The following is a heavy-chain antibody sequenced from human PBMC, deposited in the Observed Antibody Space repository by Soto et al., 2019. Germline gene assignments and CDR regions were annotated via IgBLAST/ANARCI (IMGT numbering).Heavy chain of an antibody. CDR3: AKGTPNTVKSDY. V-gene: IGHV3-23*01. CDR2: ISSGGIST. J-gene: IGHJ4*02. D-gene: IGHD4-4*01. CDR1: GFTFSTYA. Sequence: PGGSLRLSCAASGFTFSTYAMSWVRQAPGKGLEWVSAISSGGISTYYADSVKGRFTISRDNSNNTLYLQMNSLRAEDTAVYYCAKGTPNTVKSDYWGQGTLVTVSS.